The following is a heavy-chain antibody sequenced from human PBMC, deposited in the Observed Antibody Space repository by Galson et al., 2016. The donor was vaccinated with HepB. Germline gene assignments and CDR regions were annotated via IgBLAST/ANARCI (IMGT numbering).Heavy chain of an antibody. D-gene: IGHD2-2*01. Sequence: SLRLSCAASGFTFSNYWMSWVRQTPGKGLEWVANIKQDGSEKFYVDSVKCRFTISRDNAKSSLYLQLNRLRVEDTALYYCARDRFFVVAPAAGTFDVWGQGRMVTVSS. CDR1: GFTFSNYW. CDR3: ARDRFFVVAPAAGTFDV. V-gene: IGHV3-7*04. J-gene: IGHJ3*01. CDR2: IKQDGSEK.